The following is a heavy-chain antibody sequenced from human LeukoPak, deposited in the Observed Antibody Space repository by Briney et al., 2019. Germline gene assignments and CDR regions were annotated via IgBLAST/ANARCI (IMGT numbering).Heavy chain of an antibody. CDR2: IKQDGTEK. D-gene: IGHD3-16*01. V-gene: IGHV3-7*01. CDR3: ARAHWGTDY. Sequence: PGGSLRLSCAASGFTFSSYWMSWVRQAPGRGLGWVANIKQDGTEKYYVDSVKGRFTISRDNAKNSLSLQMNTLRAEDTAVYYRARAHWGTDYWGQGTLVTVSS. J-gene: IGHJ4*02. CDR1: GFTFSSYW.